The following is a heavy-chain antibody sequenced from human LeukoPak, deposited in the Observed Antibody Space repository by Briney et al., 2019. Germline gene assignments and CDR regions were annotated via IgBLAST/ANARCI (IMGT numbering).Heavy chain of an antibody. Sequence: ASVKVSCKASGYTFTSYYMHWVRQAPGQGLEWMGIINPSGGSTSYAQKFQGRVTMTRDTSTSTVYMELSSLGSEDTAVYYCARGMRDTVTGEITDYWGQGTLVTVSS. CDR3: ARGMRDTVTGEITDY. CDR2: INPSGGST. CDR1: GYTFTSYY. D-gene: IGHD4-17*01. V-gene: IGHV1-46*01. J-gene: IGHJ4*02.